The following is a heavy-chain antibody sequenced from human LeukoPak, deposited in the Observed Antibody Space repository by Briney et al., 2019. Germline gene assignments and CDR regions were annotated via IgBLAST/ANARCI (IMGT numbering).Heavy chain of an antibody. Sequence: GGSLRLSCAASGFTFNNYNMNWVRQAPGKALEWVSSITSSGTYIFYADSVKGRFTISRDNAKNSLYLQMNSLGPEDTAVYYCARENYDSGSYYIDYWGQGTLVTVSS. J-gene: IGHJ4*02. V-gene: IGHV3-21*01. CDR3: ARENYDSGSYYIDY. CDR2: ITSSGTYI. D-gene: IGHD3-10*01. CDR1: GFTFNNYN.